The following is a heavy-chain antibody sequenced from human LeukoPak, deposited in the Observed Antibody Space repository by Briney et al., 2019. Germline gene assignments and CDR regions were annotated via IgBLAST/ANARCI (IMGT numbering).Heavy chain of an antibody. D-gene: IGHD3-3*01. J-gene: IGHJ4*02. CDR1: GGSFSGYY. Sequence: PSETLSLTCAVYGGSFSGYYWSWIRQPPGKGLEWIGEINHSGSTNYNPSLKSRVTMSVDTSKNQFSLKLSSVTAADTAVYYCARSYDFWVFDYWGQGTLVTVSS. CDR3: ARSYDFWVFDY. CDR2: INHSGST. V-gene: IGHV4-34*01.